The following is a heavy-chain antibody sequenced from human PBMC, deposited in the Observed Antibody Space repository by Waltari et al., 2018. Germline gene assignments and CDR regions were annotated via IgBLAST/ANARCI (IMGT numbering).Heavy chain of an antibody. J-gene: IGHJ5*02. Sequence: QVQLVQSGAEVKKPGASVKVACKASGYNFTDYDVHWMRQAHGQGREWVGWMNFVKGNIKYSPKFEGRLTITRETSPNTAYMELSRLRSEDTAVYYCARGGERSTWYSRFDPWGQGTLVSVSS. CDR2: MNFVKGNI. D-gene: IGHD6-13*01. V-gene: IGHV1-3*01. CDR1: GYNFTDYD. CDR3: ARGGERSTWYSRFDP.